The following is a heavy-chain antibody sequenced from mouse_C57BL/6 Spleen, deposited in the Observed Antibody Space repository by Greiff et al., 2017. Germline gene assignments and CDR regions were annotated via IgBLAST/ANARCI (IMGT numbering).Heavy chain of an antibody. J-gene: IGHJ3*01. CDR3: ARGYYGSSGGFAY. Sequence: VKVVESGAELAKPGASVKLSCKASGYTFTSYWMHWVKQRPGQGLEWIGYINPSSGYTKYNQKFKDKATLTADKSSSTAYMQLSSLTYEDSAVYYCARGYYGSSGGFAYWGQGTLVTVSA. CDR2: INPSSGYT. CDR1: GYTFTSYW. D-gene: IGHD1-1*01. V-gene: IGHV1-7*01.